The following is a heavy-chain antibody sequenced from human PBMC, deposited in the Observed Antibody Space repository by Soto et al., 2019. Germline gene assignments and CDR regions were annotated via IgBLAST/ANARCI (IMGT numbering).Heavy chain of an antibody. V-gene: IGHV3-30*18. CDR2: ISYDGSNK. Sequence: QVQLVESGGGVVQPGRSLRLSCAASGFTFSSYGMHWVRQAPGKGLEWVAVISYDGSNKYYADSVKGRFTISRDNSKNALYLQMNGLRAEDTAVYYCAKDTTWFGELLLVPGGMEVWGQGTTVTVSS. CDR1: GFTFSSYG. D-gene: IGHD3-10*01. J-gene: IGHJ6*02. CDR3: AKDTTWFGELLLVPGGMEV.